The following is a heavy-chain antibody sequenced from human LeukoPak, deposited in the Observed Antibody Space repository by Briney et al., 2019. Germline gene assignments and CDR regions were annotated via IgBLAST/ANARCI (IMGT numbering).Heavy chain of an antibody. J-gene: IGHJ4*02. D-gene: IGHD6-6*01. CDR2: IRYDGSNK. CDR3: AKDYLSYSSSSVGSDY. Sequence: GGSLRLSCAASGFTFSSYGMHWVRQAPGEGLEWVAFIRYDGSNKYYADSVKGRFTISRDNSKNTLYLQMNSLRAEDTAVYYCAKDYLSYSSSSVGSDYWGQGTLVTVSS. V-gene: IGHV3-30*02. CDR1: GFTFSSYG.